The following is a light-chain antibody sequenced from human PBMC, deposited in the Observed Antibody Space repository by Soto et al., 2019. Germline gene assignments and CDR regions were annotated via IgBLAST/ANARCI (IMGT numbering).Light chain of an antibody. Sequence: DIQMTQSPSSLSASVGDRVTIPCRASQDISVYLDWYQQKPGKVPKLLIYSASTLQSGVPSRFSGSGSGTDFTLTISSLQPEDVATYYCQKFNTAPLTFGQGTRLEIK. CDR3: QKFNTAPLT. CDR2: SAS. CDR1: QDISVY. J-gene: IGKJ5*01. V-gene: IGKV1-27*01.